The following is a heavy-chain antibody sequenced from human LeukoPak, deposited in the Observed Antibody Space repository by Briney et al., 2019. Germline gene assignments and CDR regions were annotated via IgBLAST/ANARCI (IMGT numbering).Heavy chain of an antibody. CDR1: GFTSVNNG. J-gene: IGHJ4*02. V-gene: IGHV3-33*01. CDR3: ARGEGDYGDSYYFDY. CDR2: IGYEGSNK. Sequence: GSLRPPFAAAGFTSVNNGMHCVRQALGQGLEWVAVIGYEGSNKNSADSVKGRFTISRDNSKNTRYLQMNSLRAEDTAVYYCARGEGDYGDSYYFDYWGQGTLVTLSS. D-gene: IGHD4-17*01.